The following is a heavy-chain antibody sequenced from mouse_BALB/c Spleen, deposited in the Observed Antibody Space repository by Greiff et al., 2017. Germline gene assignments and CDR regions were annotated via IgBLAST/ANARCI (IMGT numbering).Heavy chain of an antibody. J-gene: IGHJ4*01. CDR3: ASYYRYDLYYAMDY. CDR2: IDPANGNT. D-gene: IGHD2-14*01. V-gene: IGHV14-3*02. Sequence: EVQLQQSGAELVKPGASVKLSCTASGFNIKDTYMHWVKQRPEQGLEWIGRIDPANGNTKYDPKFQGKATITADTSSNTAYLQLSSLTSEDTAVYYCASYYRYDLYYAMDYWGQGTSVTVSS. CDR1: GFNIKDTY.